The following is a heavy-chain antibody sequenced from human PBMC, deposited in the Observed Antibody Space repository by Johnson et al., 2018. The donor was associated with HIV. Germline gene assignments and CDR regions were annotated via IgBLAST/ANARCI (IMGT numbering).Heavy chain of an antibody. CDR3: AREGGGTYCGGDCSNDAFDI. CDR2: ISYDGNNK. V-gene: IGHV3-30*03. D-gene: IGHD2-21*01. CDR1: GFTFSSYG. J-gene: IGHJ3*02. Sequence: QVQLVESGGGVVQPGRSLRLSCAASGFTFSSYGMHWVRQAPGKGLEWVALISYDGNNKYYTDSVKGRFTISRDNSKNTLYRQMNSLRAEDTAVSYGAREGGGTYCGGDCSNDAFDIWGQGTMVTVSS.